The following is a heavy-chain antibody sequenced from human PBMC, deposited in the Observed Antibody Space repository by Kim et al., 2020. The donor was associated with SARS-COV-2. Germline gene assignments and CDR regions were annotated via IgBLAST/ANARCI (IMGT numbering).Heavy chain of an antibody. CDR3: AREGISQAFDI. V-gene: IGHV1-2*02. Sequence: KNYAQKFQGRVPMDRDKSISTAYMELSRLRSDDTAVYYCAREGISQAFDIWGQGTMVTVSS. J-gene: IGHJ3*02. D-gene: IGHD6-13*01. CDR2: K.